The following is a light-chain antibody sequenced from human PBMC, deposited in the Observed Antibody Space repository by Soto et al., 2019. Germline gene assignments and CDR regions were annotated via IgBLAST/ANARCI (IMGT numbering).Light chain of an antibody. Sequence: EVVLTQSPGTLSLSPGERVTLSCRASQSVASSYLAWYQQKPGRAPRLLFYSASSRATGIPDRFSGSGSGTDFNLTISRLEPEDFAVYYCHHFGSLPETFGQGTIVE. J-gene: IGKJ1*01. CDR3: HHFGSLPET. V-gene: IGKV3-20*01. CDR2: SAS. CDR1: QSVASSY.